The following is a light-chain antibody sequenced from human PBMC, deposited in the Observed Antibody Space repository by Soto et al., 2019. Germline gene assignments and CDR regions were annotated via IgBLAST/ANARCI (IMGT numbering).Light chain of an antibody. CDR2: DAS. J-gene: IGKJ1*01. V-gene: IGKV1-5*01. CDR1: QSISAR. CDR3: QQYNSYSWT. Sequence: DIQLTQSPSTLSASVADRVTITCRASQSISARLAWYQQKSGKAPKLLIYDASILESGVPSRFSGSRSGTEFTLTISSLQPDDFATYYCQQYNSYSWTFGQGTKVDIK.